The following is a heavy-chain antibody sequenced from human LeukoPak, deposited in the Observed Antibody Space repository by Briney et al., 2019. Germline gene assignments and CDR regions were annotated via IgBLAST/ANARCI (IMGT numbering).Heavy chain of an antibody. CDR3: ARRVVGAMGHYFDY. D-gene: IGHD1-26*01. CDR2: IYYSGST. J-gene: IGHJ4*02. Sequence: TSETLSLTCTVSGGSISSYCWSWIRQPPGKGLEWIGYIYYSGSTNYNPSLKSRVTISVDTSKNQFSLKLSSVTAADTAVYYCARRVVGAMGHYFDYWGQGTLVTVSS. V-gene: IGHV4-59*01. CDR1: GGSISSYC.